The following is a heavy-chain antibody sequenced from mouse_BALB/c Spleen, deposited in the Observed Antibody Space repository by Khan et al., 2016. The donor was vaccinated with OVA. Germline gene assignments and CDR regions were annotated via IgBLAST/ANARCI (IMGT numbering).Heavy chain of an antibody. J-gene: IGHJ3*01. CDR1: GYTFTNYG. Sequence: QIQLVQSGPELKKPGETVKISCKASGYTFTNYGMNWVKQAPGKGLNWMGWINTYTGEPTYADDFKGRFAFSLETSASTAYLQINNLKNEDTATHFCARDYGYAYWGQGTLVTVSA. CDR2: INTYTGEP. CDR3: ARDYGYAY. D-gene: IGHD1-2*01. V-gene: IGHV9-3-1*01.